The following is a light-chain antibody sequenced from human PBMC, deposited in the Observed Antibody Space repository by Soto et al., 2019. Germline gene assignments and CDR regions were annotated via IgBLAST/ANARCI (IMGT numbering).Light chain of an antibody. CDR1: QSISSW. J-gene: IGKJ1*01. CDR3: QQYNSYSRT. V-gene: IGKV1-5*03. CDR2: KAS. Sequence: DIQMTQSPSTLSASVGDRVTITCRASQSISSWLAWYQQKPGKAPKPPIYKASSLESGVPSRFSGSGSGTEFTLTISSLQPDDFATYYCQQYNSYSRTFGQGTKVDI.